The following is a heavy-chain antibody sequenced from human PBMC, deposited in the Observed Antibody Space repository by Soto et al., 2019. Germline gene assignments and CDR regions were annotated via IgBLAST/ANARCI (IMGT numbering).Heavy chain of an antibody. CDR3: AREGGYVDY. Sequence: SETLSLTCTVSGGPIRSSSHYWGWIRQSPGTGLEWIGSIDESGDFYYNPSLKSRVTISVDTSKNQFSLKLISVTGADSAIYYCAREGGYVDYWGQGTLVT. V-gene: IGHV4-39*02. CDR1: GGPIRSSSHY. D-gene: IGHD1-1*01. J-gene: IGHJ4*02. CDR2: IDESGDF.